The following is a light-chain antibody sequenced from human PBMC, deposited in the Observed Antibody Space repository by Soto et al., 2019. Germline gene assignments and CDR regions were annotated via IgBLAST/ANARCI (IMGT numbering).Light chain of an antibody. CDR3: QVWDSSSDHVL. Sequence: SYELTQPPSVSVAPGKTARITCGGNNIGIKSVHWYQQKSGQAHVLVISYDSDRPSGIPERFSGSNSGNTATLTLSRVEAGDEADYYCQVWDSSSDHVLFGGGTKLTVL. V-gene: IGLV3-21*04. CDR2: YDS. CDR1: NIGIKS. J-gene: IGLJ2*01.